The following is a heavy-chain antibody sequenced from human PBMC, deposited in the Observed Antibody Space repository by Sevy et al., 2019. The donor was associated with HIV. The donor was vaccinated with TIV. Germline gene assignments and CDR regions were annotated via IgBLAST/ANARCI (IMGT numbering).Heavy chain of an antibody. D-gene: IGHD6-13*01. Sequence: GWSLRLSCAASGFTFDDYAMHWVRQAPGKGLEWVSLISWDGGSTYYADSVKGRFTISRDNSKNSLYLQMNSLRAEDTALYYCARSRSGGQQLVQRYYYYMDVWGKGTTVTVSS. J-gene: IGHJ6*03. V-gene: IGHV3-43D*03. CDR1: GFTFDDYA. CDR3: ARSRSGGQQLVQRYYYYMDV. CDR2: ISWDGGST.